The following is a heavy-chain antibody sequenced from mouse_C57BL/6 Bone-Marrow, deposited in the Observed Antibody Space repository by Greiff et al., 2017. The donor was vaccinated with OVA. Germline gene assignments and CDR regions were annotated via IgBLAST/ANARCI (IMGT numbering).Heavy chain of an antibody. D-gene: IGHD2-4*01. CDR1: GYTFTSYW. V-gene: IGHV1-55*01. Sequence: QVQLQQPGAELVKPGASVKMSCKASGYTFTSYWITWVKQRPGQGLEWIGDIYPGSGSTNYNEKFKSKATLTVDTSSSTAYMQLSSLTSEDSAVYYCARKKAHYDYDRGYWYFDVGGTGTTVTVSS. CDR2: IYPGSGST. CDR3: ARKKAHYDYDRGYWYFDV. J-gene: IGHJ1*03.